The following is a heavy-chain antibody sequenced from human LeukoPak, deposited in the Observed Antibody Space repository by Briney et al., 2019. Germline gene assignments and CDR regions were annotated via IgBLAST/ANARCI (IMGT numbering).Heavy chain of an antibody. Sequence: GGSLRLSRAASGFTFSSYAMHWVRQAPGKGLEWVAVISYDGSNKYYADSVKGRFTISRDNSKNTLYLQMNSLRAEDTAVYYCARSVVPAAIDGDAFDIWGQGTMVTVSS. V-gene: IGHV3-30-3*01. J-gene: IGHJ3*02. CDR3: ARSVVPAAIDGDAFDI. CDR1: GFTFSSYA. CDR2: ISYDGSNK. D-gene: IGHD2-2*02.